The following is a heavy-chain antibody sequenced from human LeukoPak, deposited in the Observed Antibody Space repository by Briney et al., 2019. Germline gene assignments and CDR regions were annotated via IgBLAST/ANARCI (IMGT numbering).Heavy chain of an antibody. CDR1: QFTFSSYG. J-gene: IGHJ4*02. D-gene: IGHD4-17*01. CDR2: IRFDGNNK. CDR3: AINPGDYDDFDY. Sequence: GGSLRLSCAASQFTFSSYGMHWVRQAPGKGLEWVAFIRFDGNNKYYADSVKGRFTISRDNSNNMLYLQMNSLRADDTALYYCAINPGDYDDFDYWGQGTLVTVSS. V-gene: IGHV3-30*02.